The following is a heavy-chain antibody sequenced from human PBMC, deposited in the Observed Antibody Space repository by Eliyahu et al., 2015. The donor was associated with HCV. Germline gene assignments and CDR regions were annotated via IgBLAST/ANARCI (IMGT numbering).Heavy chain of an antibody. CDR3: VRDPLAASGAFDS. V-gene: IGHV3-48*02. Sequence: EVQLVESGGGLVQPXGSLRXSXXTSGFTFSSHXMNWVRQAPGKGLEWVSHISSSDGTRYXADSVKGRFTISRDNAENSLSLQMNSLRDEDTAVYYCVRDPLAASGAFDSWGQGTLVTVSS. CDR1: GFTFSSHX. D-gene: IGHD6-13*01. J-gene: IGHJ4*02. CDR2: ISSSDGTR.